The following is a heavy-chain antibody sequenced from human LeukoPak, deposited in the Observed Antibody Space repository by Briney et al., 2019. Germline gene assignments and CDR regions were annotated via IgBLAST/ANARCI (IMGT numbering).Heavy chain of an antibody. CDR2: IYYSGST. V-gene: IGHV4-31*03. CDR1: GGSISSGGYY. D-gene: IGHD3-3*01. CDR3: ARWRPSGYYFDY. J-gene: IGHJ4*02. Sequence: SQTLSLTCTVSGGSISSGGYYWSWIRQHPGKGLEWIGYIYYSGSTYYNPSLKSRVTISVDTSKNQFSLKLSSVTAADTAVYYCARWRPSGYYFDYWGQGTLVTVSS.